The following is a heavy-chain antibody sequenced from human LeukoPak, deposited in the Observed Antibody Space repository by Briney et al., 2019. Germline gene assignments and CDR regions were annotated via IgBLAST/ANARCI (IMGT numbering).Heavy chain of an antibody. CDR2: IYSGGGT. D-gene: IGHD3-10*01. CDR3: ARSIGKSFDY. V-gene: IGHV3-53*01. J-gene: IGHJ4*02. Sequence: GGSLRLSCTVSGFTFSRSWMRWVRQAPGKGLEWVSVIYSGGGTYYADSVKGRFTISRDNSENTVYLQMNTLRAEDTAVYYCARSIGKSFDYWGQGTLVTVSS. CDR1: GFTFSRSW.